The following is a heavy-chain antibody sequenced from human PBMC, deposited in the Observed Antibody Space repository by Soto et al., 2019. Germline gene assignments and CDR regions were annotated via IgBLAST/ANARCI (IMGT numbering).Heavy chain of an antibody. CDR2: IYYSGST. CDR3: ASLDTAMVTLGLVGY. D-gene: IGHD5-18*01. CDR1: GGSISSSSYY. V-gene: IGHV4-39*01. J-gene: IGHJ4*02. Sequence: SETLSLTCTVSGGSISSSSYYWGWIRQPPGKGLEWIGSIYYSGSTYYNPSLKSRVTISVDTSKNQFSLKLSSVTAADTAVYYCASLDTAMVTLGLVGYWGQGTLVTVSS.